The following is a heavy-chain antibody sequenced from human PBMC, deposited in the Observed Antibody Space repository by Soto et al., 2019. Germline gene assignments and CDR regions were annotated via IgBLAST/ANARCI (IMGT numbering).Heavy chain of an antibody. CDR3: AKDPRINYF. J-gene: IGHJ4*01. V-gene: IGHV3-30*18. Sequence: EWVAVISYDGSNKYYADSVKGRFPSSRDNSTTTLYLQMNSLRAEDTAVYYCAKDPRINYF. CDR2: ISYDGSNK. D-gene: IGHD3-3*02.